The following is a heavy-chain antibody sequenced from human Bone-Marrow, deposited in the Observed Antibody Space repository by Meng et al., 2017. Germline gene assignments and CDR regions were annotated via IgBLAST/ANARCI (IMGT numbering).Heavy chain of an antibody. J-gene: IGHJ4*02. CDR1: GGSFSDYY. Sequence: QVHLKQLGPGLLKPSETLSLTVVVSGGSFSDYYWSWTRQPPGKGLEWIGEINHSGSTNHNPSLESRATISVDTSQNNLSLKLSSVTAADSAVYYCARGPTTMAHDFDYWGQGTLVTVSS. CDR3: ARGPTTMAHDFDY. CDR2: INHSGST. D-gene: IGHD4-11*01. V-gene: IGHV4-34*04.